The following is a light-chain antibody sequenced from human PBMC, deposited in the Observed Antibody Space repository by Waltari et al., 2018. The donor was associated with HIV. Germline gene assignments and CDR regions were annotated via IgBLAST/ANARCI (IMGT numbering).Light chain of an antibody. CDR1: NIAATKS. J-gene: IGLJ2*01. V-gene: IGLV3-21*02. CDR2: DDR. CDR3: QGWDGRGDPVI. Sequence: SYVLTQPPSVSVAPGQTARITCGGNNIAATKSVHWYRLNPGQAPVVVIYDDRDRPAGIPDRFSGASSGDTATLTISRAEAGDEADYYCQGWDGRGDPVIFGGVTKLAVV.